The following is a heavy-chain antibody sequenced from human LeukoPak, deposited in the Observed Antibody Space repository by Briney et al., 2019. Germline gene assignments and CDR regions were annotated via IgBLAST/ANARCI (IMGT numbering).Heavy chain of an antibody. D-gene: IGHD2-21*02. Sequence: ASVKVSCKASGYTFTTYYMHWVRQAPGQGLEWMGIIDPSAGSTSYAQKFQGRVTMTRDMSTSTVYMEVSSLRSEDTAVYYCARDRICGGDCYSKSPFDYWGQGILVIVSS. CDR2: IDPSAGST. V-gene: IGHV1-46*01. CDR1: GYTFTTYY. CDR3: ARDRICGGDCYSKSPFDY. J-gene: IGHJ4*02.